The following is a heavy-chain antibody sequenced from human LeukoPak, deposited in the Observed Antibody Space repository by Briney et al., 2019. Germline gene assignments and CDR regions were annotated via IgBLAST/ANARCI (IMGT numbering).Heavy chain of an antibody. CDR3: VRGTGY. CDR2: ISSNWDNT. V-gene: IGHV3-64D*06. J-gene: IGHJ4*02. Sequence: KGLEYVSAISSNWDNTYYADSVKGRFTISRDNSKNTLYLQMSSLRADDTAVYYCVRGTGYWGQGTLVTVSS.